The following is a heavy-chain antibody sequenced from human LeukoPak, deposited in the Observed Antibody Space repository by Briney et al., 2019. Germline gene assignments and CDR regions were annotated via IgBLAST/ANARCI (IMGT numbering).Heavy chain of an antibody. CDR3: ARVRTYYYAFKDY. CDR2: IYHSGST. D-gene: IGHD3-10*01. J-gene: IGHJ4*02. CDR1: GGSISSGGYY. V-gene: IGHV4-30-2*01. Sequence: SETLSLTCTVSGGSISSGGYYWSWIRQPPGKGLEWIGYIYHSGSTYYNPSLKSRVTISVDTSKNQFSLKLSSVTTADTAFYYCARVRTYYYAFKDYWGQGTLVTVSS.